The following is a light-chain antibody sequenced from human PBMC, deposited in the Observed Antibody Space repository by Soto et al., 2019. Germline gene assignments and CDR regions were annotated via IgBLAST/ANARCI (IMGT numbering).Light chain of an antibody. CDR3: EQYANWPPYT. V-gene: IGKV3-15*01. J-gene: IGKJ2*01. CDR2: GAS. Sequence: EIVMTQSPATLSVSPGERATLSCRASQSVSSKLAWYQQKPGQAPRLLIYGASTRATGIPARFSGSGSGTAFTLTITSLQSEDFAVYYCEQYANWPPYTFGQGTKLEIK. CDR1: QSVSSK.